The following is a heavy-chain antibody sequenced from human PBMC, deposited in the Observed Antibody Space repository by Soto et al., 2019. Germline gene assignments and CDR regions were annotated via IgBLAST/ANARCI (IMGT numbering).Heavy chain of an antibody. CDR1: GGTFSSYA. CDR2: IIPIFGTA. Sequence: QVQLVQSGAEVKKPGSSVKVSCKASGGTFSSYAISWVRQAPGQGLAWMGGIIPIFGTANYVQKFQGRVTITADESTSTAYMELSSLRSEDTAVYYCASSRCSGGSCYPYNWFDPWGQGTLVTVSS. CDR3: ASSRCSGGSCYPYNWFDP. J-gene: IGHJ5*02. D-gene: IGHD2-15*01. V-gene: IGHV1-69*01.